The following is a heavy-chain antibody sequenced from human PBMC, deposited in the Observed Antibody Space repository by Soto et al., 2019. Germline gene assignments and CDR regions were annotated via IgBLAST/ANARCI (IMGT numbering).Heavy chain of an antibody. J-gene: IGHJ5*02. V-gene: IGHV4-34*01. D-gene: IGHD2-21*02. CDR2: IIHSEST. CDR3: ARGAPACGGDCYTGWFDP. Sequence: PSETLSLTCAVYGGSFSAYYWSWVRQPPGKGLEWIGEIIHSESTKYNPSLKSRVTISVDTSKNQFSLKLSSVTAADTAVYYCARGAPACGGDCYTGWFDPWGQGTLVTVSS. CDR1: GGSFSAYY.